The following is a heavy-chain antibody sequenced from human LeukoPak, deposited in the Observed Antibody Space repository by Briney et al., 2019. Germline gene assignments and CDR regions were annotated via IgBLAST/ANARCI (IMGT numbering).Heavy chain of an antibody. V-gene: IGHV3-11*06. J-gene: IGHJ4*02. D-gene: IGHD6-6*01. Sequence: PGGSLRLSCEVSGFTFSDHYMSWIRQAPGKRLEWVSYISSGSTYTNYADSVEGRFTISRDNAKNSLYLQMNSLRAEDTAVYYCARFKYSSSDLDYWGQGTLVTVFS. CDR1: GFTFSDHY. CDR3: ARFKYSSSDLDY. CDR2: ISSGSTYT.